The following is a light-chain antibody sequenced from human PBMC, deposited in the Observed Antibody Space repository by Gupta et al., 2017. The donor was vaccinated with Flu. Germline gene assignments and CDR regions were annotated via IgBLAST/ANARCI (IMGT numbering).Light chain of an antibody. Sequence: QSVLTQPPSASGTPGQRVTISCSGSSSNIGSNTVNWYQQLPGTAPKLLIYSNNQRPSGVPDRFSGSKSGTSASLDIRGLQSEDEADYDCAAWDDSLNGVVFGGGTKLTVL. CDR1: SSNIGSNT. CDR3: AAWDDSLNGVV. J-gene: IGLJ3*02. CDR2: SNN. V-gene: IGLV1-44*01.